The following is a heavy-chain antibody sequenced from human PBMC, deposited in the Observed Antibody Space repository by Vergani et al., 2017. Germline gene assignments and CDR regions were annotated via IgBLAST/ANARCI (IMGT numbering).Heavy chain of an antibody. CDR2: IYHSGST. CDR3: ARGSYSSGWYGY. D-gene: IGHD6-19*01. V-gene: IGHV4-59*11. Sequence: QVQLQESGPGLVKPSETLSLTCTVSGGSISSHYWSWIRQPPGKGLEWIGSIYHSGSTYYNPSLKSRVTISVDTSKNQFSLKLSSVTAADTAVYYCARGSYSSGWYGYWGQGTLVTVSS. J-gene: IGHJ4*02. CDR1: GGSISSHY.